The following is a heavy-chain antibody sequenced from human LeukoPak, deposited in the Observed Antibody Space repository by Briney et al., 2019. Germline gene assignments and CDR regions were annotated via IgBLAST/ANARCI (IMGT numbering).Heavy chain of an antibody. J-gene: IGHJ4*02. V-gene: IGHV4-30-4*01. Sequence: SETLSLTCTVSGGSISSCDYYWSWIRQAPGKGLEWIGYTYYSGSTYYNPSLKSRVTISVDTSVNQFSLKLSSVTAADTAVYYCARRRGYSYGNFDSWGQGTLVTVSS. CDR1: GGSISSCDYY. CDR2: TYYSGST. D-gene: IGHD5-18*01. CDR3: ARRRGYSYGNFDS.